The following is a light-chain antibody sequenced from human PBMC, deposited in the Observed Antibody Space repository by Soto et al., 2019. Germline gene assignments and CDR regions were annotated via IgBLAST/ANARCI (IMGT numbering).Light chain of an antibody. CDR3: SSYAGSNNPVI. CDR2: EVS. Sequence: QSALTQPPSASGSPGQSVTISCTRTSSDVGGYNYVSWYQQHPGKAPKFLIFEVSRRPSGVPDRFSGSKSGNTASLTVSGLQVDDEADYYCSSYAGSNNPVIFGGGTKLTVL. CDR1: SSDVGGYNY. V-gene: IGLV2-8*01. J-gene: IGLJ2*01.